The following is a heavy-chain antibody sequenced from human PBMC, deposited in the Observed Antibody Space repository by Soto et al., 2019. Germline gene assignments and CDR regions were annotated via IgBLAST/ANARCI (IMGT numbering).Heavy chain of an antibody. Sequence: GQLVQAGDEVKKPGASVKVSCRASGYIFVNYGIAWVRQAPGQGLEWMGWISPYTGNTHSATKVQGRLTMTTDTSTSTAYMDLGSLTSDDTAVYYCVMVDNYVTPTPQDVWGQGTTVTVSS. V-gene: IGHV1-18*01. CDR1: GYIFVNYG. CDR2: ISPYTGNT. D-gene: IGHD3-16*01. CDR3: VMVDNYVTPTPQDV. J-gene: IGHJ6*02.